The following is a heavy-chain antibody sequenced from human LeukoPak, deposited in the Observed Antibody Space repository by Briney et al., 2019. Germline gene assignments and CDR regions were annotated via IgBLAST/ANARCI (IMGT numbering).Heavy chain of an antibody. Sequence: SETLSLTCTVSGGSISSYYWSWIRHPPGKGLEWIGYIYYSGSTNYNPSLKSRVTISVDTSKNQFSLKLSSVTAADTAVYYCARQRGYCSSTSCYDPPINWFDPWGQGTLVTVSS. CDR2: IYYSGST. CDR3: ARQRGYCSSTSCYDPPINWFDP. V-gene: IGHV4-59*01. J-gene: IGHJ5*02. CDR1: GGSISSYY. D-gene: IGHD2-2*01.